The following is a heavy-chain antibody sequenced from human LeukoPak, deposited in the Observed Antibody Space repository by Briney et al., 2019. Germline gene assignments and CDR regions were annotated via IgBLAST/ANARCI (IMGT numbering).Heavy chain of an antibody. CDR1: GLTFSDYY. CDR3: ARATSDAFDI. V-gene: IGHV3-11*01. J-gene: IGHJ3*02. Sequence: GGSLGLSCAASGLTFSDYYMTWIRQAPGKGLGWVSYISSSGTAVYYPDSMKSRFTISRDNAKNSLYLQMNSLRAEDTAVYYCARATSDAFDIWGQGTMVTVSS. CDR2: ISSSGTAV. D-gene: IGHD6-6*01.